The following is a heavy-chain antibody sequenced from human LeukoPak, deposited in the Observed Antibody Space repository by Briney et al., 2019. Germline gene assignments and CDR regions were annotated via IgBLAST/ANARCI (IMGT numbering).Heavy chain of an antibody. CDR1: GGSISSSSYY. J-gene: IGHJ5*02. V-gene: IGHV4-39*07. D-gene: IGHD2-2*01. Sequence: KASETLSLTCTVSGGSISSSSYYWGWIRQPPGKGLEWIGSIYYSGSTYYNPSLKSRVTISVDTSKNQFSLKLSSVTAADTAVYYCASSVVPAAIGWFDPWGQGTLVTVSS. CDR3: ASSVVPAAIGWFDP. CDR2: IYYSGST.